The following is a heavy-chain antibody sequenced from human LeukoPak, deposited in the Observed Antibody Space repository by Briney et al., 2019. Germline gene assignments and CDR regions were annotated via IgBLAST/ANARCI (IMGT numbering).Heavy chain of an antibody. Sequence: PGGSLRLSCAASGFTFSSYWMHWVRQAPGKGLVWVSRINSDGSSTSYADSVKGRFTISRDNSKNSLYLQMNSLRAEDTAVYYCARDGRWLQLRFFDYWGQGTLVTVSS. CDR1: GFTFSSYW. J-gene: IGHJ4*02. CDR3: ARDGRWLQLRFFDY. D-gene: IGHD5-24*01. CDR2: INSDGSST. V-gene: IGHV3-74*01.